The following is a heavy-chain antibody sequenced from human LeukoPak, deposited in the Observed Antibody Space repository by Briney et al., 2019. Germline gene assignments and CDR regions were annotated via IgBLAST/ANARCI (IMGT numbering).Heavy chain of an antibody. CDR2: ISSSSYI. CDR3: AKSSSGYARSPFDY. D-gene: IGHD5-12*01. V-gene: IGHV3-21*04. J-gene: IGHJ4*02. CDR1: GFTFSSYS. Sequence: GGSLRLSCAASGFTFSSYSMNWVRQAPGKGLAWVSSISSSSYIYYADSVKGRFTISRDNAKNTLNLQMNSLRAEDTAVYYCAKSSSGYARSPFDYWGQGTLVTVSS.